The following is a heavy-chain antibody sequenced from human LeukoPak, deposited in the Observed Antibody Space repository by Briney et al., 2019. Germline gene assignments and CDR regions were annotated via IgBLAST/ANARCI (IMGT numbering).Heavy chain of an antibody. CDR3: ARASNWNKYYFDY. CDR2: INPDSGGT. Sequence: ASVKVSCKAYGYTLTGYYMHWVRQAPGHGLEWIGWINPDSGGTDYAQKFQGRVTMTRDTSISTAYMELSRLRSDDTAVYYCARASNWNKYYFDYWGQGTLVTVSS. J-gene: IGHJ4*02. D-gene: IGHD1/OR15-1a*01. V-gene: IGHV1-2*02. CDR1: GYTLTGYY.